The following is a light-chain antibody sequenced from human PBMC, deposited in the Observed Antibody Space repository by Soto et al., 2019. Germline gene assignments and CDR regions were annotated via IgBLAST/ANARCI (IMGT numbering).Light chain of an antibody. CDR3: QQYDNWPPCT. V-gene: IGKV3D-15*01. Sequence: EIVMTQTPATLSVSTGERATLSCRASQSVSSNLAWYQQKPGQAPRLLMYGASIRAAGVPDRFSGSGSGTEFTLTISRLEPEDFGVYYCQQYDNWPPCTFGQGTRLEIK. CDR1: QSVSSN. CDR2: GAS. J-gene: IGKJ5*01.